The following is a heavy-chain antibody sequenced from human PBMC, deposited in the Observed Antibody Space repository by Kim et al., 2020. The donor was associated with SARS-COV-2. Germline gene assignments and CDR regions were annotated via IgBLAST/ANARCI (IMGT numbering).Heavy chain of an antibody. V-gene: IGHV4-34*01. CDR2: INHSGST. J-gene: IGHJ4*02. CDR3: ARGRYDYGGNARVSSCYFDY. CDR1: GGSFSGYY. Sequence: SETLSLTCAVYGGSFSGYYWSWIRQPPGKGLEWIGEINHSGSTNYNPSLKSRVTISVDTSKNQFSLKLSSVTAADTAVYYCARGRYDYGGNARVSSCYFDYWGQGTLVTVSS. D-gene: IGHD4-17*01.